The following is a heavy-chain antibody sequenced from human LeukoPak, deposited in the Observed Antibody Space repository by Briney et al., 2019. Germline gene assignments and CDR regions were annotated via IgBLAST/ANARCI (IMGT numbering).Heavy chain of an antibody. J-gene: IGHJ6*03. CDR2: IYTSGST. D-gene: IGHD2-15*01. CDR3: ARDRRCSGGSCYSRGRNYYYYYMDV. V-gene: IGHV4-4*07. Sequence: SETLSLTCTVSGGSISSYYWSWLRQPAGKGLEWIGRIYTSGSTNYNPSLKSRVTISVDTSKNQFSLKLSSVTAADTAVYYCARDRRCSGGSCYSRGRNYYYYYMDVWGKGTTVTVSS. CDR1: GGSISSYY.